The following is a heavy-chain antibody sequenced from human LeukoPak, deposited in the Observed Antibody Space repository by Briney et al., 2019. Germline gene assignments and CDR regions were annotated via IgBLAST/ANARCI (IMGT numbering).Heavy chain of an antibody. CDR2: IKYDGTTK. Sequence: WGSLRLSCAASGFIFNNYWMDWVRQTPGKGLEWVANIKYDGTTKYYVDSVKGRFTISRDRDKKLLYLQMNNLRAEDTAVYFCSRQLEEWGQGTLVTVSS. D-gene: IGHD1-1*01. CDR3: SRQLEE. CDR1: GFIFNNYW. J-gene: IGHJ4*02. V-gene: IGHV3-7*03.